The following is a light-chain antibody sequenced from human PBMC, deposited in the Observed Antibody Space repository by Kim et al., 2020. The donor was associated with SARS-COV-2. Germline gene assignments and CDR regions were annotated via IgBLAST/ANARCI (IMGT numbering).Light chain of an antibody. CDR3: QQFGGSPMYS. J-gene: IGKJ2*03. CDR2: GAS. CDR1: QTVTSNY. Sequence: DIVLTQSPGTLSLSPWERATLSCRASQTVTSNYLAWYQQKPGQPPRLLIYGASTRATGIPDRFSGSGSGTDFTLTIRRLEPEDFAVYYCQQFGGSPMYSFGQGTKLEI. V-gene: IGKV3-20*01.